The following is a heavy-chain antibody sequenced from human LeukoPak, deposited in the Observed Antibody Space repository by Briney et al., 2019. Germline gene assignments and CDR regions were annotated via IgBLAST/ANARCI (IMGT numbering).Heavy chain of an antibody. CDR1: GGSISSFY. V-gene: IGHV4-59*01. CDR2: IYHSEST. Sequence: SETLSLTCTVSGGSISSFYWNWIRQPPGKGLEWIGYIYHSESTNYNPSFKGRVTISADTSKNQFSLKLSSVTAADTAVYYCARGTSYSGATFLYWGQGTLVTVSS. CDR3: ARGTSYSGATFLY. D-gene: IGHD1-26*01. J-gene: IGHJ4*02.